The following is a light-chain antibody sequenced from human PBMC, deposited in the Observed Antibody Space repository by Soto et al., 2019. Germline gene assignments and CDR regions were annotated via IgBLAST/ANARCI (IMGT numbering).Light chain of an antibody. CDR3: LQDYSYPRT. CDR2: ATS. V-gene: IGKV1-6*01. J-gene: IGKJ1*01. Sequence: AIQMTQSPSSLSASVGDRVAITCRASQDIRTELGWYQQKPGNAPKLLIYATSILQSGVPSRFSGIGSGTDCTLTISSLQPEDFATYYCLQDYSYPRTFGQGTKVEIK. CDR1: QDIRTE.